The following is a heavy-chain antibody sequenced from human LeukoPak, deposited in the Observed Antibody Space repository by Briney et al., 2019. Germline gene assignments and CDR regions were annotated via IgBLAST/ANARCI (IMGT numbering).Heavy chain of an antibody. V-gene: IGHV4-34*01. D-gene: IGHD3-3*01. Sequence: PRSRVTISVDTSKNQFSLKLSSVTAADSAVYYCARVWRGRLWPTGNWFDPWGQGTLVTVSS. J-gene: IGHJ5*02. CDR3: ARVWRGRLWPTGNWFDP.